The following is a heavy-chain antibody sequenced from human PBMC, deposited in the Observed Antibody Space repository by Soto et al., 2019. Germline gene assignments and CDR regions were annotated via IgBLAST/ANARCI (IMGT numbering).Heavy chain of an antibody. Sequence: GESLKNSCKGSGYSFTSYWIGWVRQMPGKGLEWMGIIYPGDSDTRYSPSFQGQVTISADKSISTAYLQWSSLKASDTAMYYCARHSKLKANIAVAGPGDYWGQGTLVTVSS. CDR1: GYSFTSYW. V-gene: IGHV5-51*01. CDR3: ARHSKLKANIAVAGPGDY. J-gene: IGHJ4*02. D-gene: IGHD6-19*01. CDR2: IYPGDSDT.